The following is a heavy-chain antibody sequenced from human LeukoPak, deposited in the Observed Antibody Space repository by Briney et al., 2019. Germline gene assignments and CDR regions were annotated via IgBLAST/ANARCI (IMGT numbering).Heavy chain of an antibody. Sequence: GGSLRLSCAASGFTFSSHWMHWVRQAPGKGLVWVSRISENRYTTNYADSVKGRFTISRDNAKNILYLQMNSLRAEDTAVYYCARDSPRTGPWGQGILVTVSS. D-gene: IGHD1-1*01. V-gene: IGHV3-74*01. CDR2: ISENRYTT. J-gene: IGHJ5*02. CDR3: ARDSPRTGP. CDR1: GFTFSSHW.